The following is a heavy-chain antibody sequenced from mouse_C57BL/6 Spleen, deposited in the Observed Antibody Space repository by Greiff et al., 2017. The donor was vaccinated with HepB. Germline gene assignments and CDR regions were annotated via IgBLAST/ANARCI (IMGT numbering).Heavy chain of an antibody. V-gene: IGHV1-64*01. D-gene: IGHD1-1*01. J-gene: IGHJ3*01. CDR1: GYTFTSYW. Sequence: QVQLQPPGAELVQPGASVKLSCKASGYTFTSYWMHWVKQRPGQGLEWIGMIHPNSGSTNYNEKFKSKATLTVDKSSSTAYMQLSSLTSEDSAVYYCARSVVATDYWGQGTLVTVSA. CDR2: IHPNSGST. CDR3: ARSVVATDY.